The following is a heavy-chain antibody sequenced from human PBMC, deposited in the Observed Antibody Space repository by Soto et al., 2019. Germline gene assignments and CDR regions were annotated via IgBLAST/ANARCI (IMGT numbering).Heavy chain of an antibody. D-gene: IGHD2-2*01. CDR2: IIPIFGTA. J-gene: IGHJ6*02. Sequence: SVKVSCKASGGTFSSYAISWVRQAPGQGLEWMGGIIPIFGTANYAQKFQGRVTITADESTSTAYMELSSLRSEDTAVYYCASQSRKDIVVVPAEYYYGMDVWGQGTTVTVSS. CDR1: GGTFSSYA. V-gene: IGHV1-69*13. CDR3: ASQSRKDIVVVPAEYYYGMDV.